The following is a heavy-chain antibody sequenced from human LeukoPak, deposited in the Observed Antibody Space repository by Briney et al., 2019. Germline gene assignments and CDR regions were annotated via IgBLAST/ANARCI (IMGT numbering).Heavy chain of an antibody. D-gene: IGHD6-13*01. CDR1: GGSISSGDYY. V-gene: IGHV4-30-4*01. CDR3: AREARSSSWYPQESN. J-gene: IGHJ4*02. Sequence: PSETLSLTCTVSGGSISSGDYYWSWIRQPPGKGLEWIGYIYYSGSTYYNPSLKSRVTISVDTSKNQFSLKLSSVTAADTAVYYCAREARSSSWYPQESNWGRGTLVTVSS. CDR2: IYYSGST.